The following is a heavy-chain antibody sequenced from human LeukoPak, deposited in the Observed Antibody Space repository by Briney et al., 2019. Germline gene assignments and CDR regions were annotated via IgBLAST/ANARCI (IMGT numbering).Heavy chain of an antibody. CDR1: GFTFNNYG. V-gene: IGHV3-30*18. Sequence: PGRSLRLSCAAPGFTFNNYGMHWVRQAPGKGLGWVAVISYDGSNKYYADSVKGRFTISRDNSKNTLYLQMNSLRAEDTAVYYCAKDQEYSSSWVYSYYGMDVWGQGTTVTVSS. CDR3: AKDQEYSSSWVYSYYGMDV. J-gene: IGHJ6*02. D-gene: IGHD6-13*01. CDR2: ISYDGSNK.